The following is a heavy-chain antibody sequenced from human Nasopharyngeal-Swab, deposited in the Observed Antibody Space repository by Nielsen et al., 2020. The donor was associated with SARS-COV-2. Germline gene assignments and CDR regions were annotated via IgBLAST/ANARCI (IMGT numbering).Heavy chain of an antibody. CDR1: GSTFSNFA. V-gene: IGHV3-23*01. CDR2: ISGGSDST. J-gene: IGHJ6*02. CDR3: AKDRDSGDDSEEYYHYYGMDV. Sequence: GRSLRPSCAASGSTFSNFAMSWVRQAPGKGLEWVSVISGGSDSTYYTDSVRGRFTISRDNSKNTLNLQMNNLRAEDTAIYYCAKDRDSGDDSEEYYHYYGMDVWGQGAPVTVSS. D-gene: IGHD5-12*01.